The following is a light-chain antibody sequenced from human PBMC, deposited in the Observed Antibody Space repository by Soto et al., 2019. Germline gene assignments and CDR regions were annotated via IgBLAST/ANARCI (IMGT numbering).Light chain of an antibody. Sequence: DIQMTQFPSTLSASVGDRVTITCRASQTISGWLAWYQQKPGKAPRLLIYDASTLDSGVPSRFSGTESETEFTLTISSLQPDDSATYYCRQYKNLYTFGQGTKVDIK. CDR3: RQYKNLYT. CDR2: DAS. J-gene: IGKJ2*01. V-gene: IGKV1-5*01. CDR1: QTISGW.